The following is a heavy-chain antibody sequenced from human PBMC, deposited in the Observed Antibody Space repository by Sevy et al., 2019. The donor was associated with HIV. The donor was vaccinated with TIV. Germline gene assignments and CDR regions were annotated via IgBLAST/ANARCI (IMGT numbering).Heavy chain of an antibody. D-gene: IGHD3-3*01. J-gene: IGHJ5*02. CDR1: GGSISSYY. V-gene: IGHV4-59*08. CDR2: IYYSGST. CDR3: ARHHDFWGVDP. Sequence: SETLSLTCTVSGGSISSYYWSWIRQPPGKGLEWIGYIYYSGSTHYNPSLKSRVTISVDTSKNQFSLKLSSVTAADTAVYYCARHHDFWGVDPWGQGTLVTVSS.